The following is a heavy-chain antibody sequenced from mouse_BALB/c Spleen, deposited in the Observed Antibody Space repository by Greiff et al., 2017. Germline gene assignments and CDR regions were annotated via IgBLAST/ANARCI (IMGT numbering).Heavy chain of an antibody. Sequence: VQLQQSGAELVRPGALVKLSCKASGFNIKDYYMHWVKQRPEQGLEWIGWIDPENGNTIYDPKFQGKASITADTSSNTAYLQLSSLTSEDTAVYYCARALDGYYWYFDVWGAGTTVTVSS. V-gene: IGHV14-1*02. D-gene: IGHD2-3*01. CDR2: IDPENGNT. CDR1: GFNIKDYY. CDR3: ARALDGYYWYFDV. J-gene: IGHJ1*01.